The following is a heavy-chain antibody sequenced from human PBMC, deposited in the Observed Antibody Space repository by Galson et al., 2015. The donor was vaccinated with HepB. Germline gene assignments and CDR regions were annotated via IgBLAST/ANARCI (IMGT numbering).Heavy chain of an antibody. V-gene: IGHV3-30-3*01. CDR2: ISYDGSNK. CDR1: GFTFSSYA. CDR3: ARDIFDSRPYYDFWGGYPDFDY. Sequence: SLRLSCAASGFTFSSYAMHWVRQAPGKGLEWVAVISYDGSNKYYADSVKGRFTISRDNSKNTLYLQMNSLRAEDTAVYYCARDIFDSRPYYDFWGGYPDFDYWGQGTLVTVSS. J-gene: IGHJ4*02. D-gene: IGHD3-3*01.